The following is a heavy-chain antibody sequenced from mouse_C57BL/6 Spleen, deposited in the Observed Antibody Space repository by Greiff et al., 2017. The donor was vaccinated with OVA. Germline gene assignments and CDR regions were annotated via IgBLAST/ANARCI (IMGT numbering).Heavy chain of an antibody. CDR3: ARRGLLRSYYYAMDY. V-gene: IGHV5-9*01. Sequence: VMLVESGGGLVKPGGSLKLSCAASGFTFSSYTMSWVRQTPEKRLEWVATISGGGGNTYYPDSVKGRFTISRDNAKNTLYLQMSSLRSEDTALYYCARRGLLRSYYYAMDYWGQGTSVTVSS. J-gene: IGHJ4*01. CDR1: GFTFSSYT. D-gene: IGHD1-1*01. CDR2: ISGGGGNT.